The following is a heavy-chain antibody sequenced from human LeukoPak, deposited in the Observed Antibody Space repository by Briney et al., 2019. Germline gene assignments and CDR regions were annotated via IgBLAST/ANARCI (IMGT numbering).Heavy chain of an antibody. D-gene: IGHD3-22*01. V-gene: IGHV4-34*01. CDR1: GGSFSGYY. CDR2: ISSSGST. CDR3: ARGPYSYDSSGAFDI. J-gene: IGHJ3*02. Sequence: SETLSLTCAVYGGSFSGYYWSWIRQPPGKGLEWIGRISSSGSTNYNPPLKSRVTISVDTSKNQFSLKLSSVTAADTAVYFCARGPYSYDSSGAFDIWGQGTMVTVSS.